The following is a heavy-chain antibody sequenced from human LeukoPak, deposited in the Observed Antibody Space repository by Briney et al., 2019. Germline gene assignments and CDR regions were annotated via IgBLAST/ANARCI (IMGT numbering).Heavy chain of an antibody. V-gene: IGHV3-74*01. CDR1: GFTFSTYS. CDR2: INRDGANT. Sequence: GGSLRLSCAASGFTFSTYSMNWVRQTPGKGLVWVSRINRDGANTDYADSMKGRFTISRDNAKNTLYLQMNSLRAEDTALYYCVRDTSSYFDYWGQGTLVTVSS. J-gene: IGHJ4*02. CDR3: VRDTSSYFDY.